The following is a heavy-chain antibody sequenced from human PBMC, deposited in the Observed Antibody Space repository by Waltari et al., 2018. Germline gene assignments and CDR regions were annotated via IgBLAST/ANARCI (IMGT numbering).Heavy chain of an antibody. CDR3: ARQRGAVYYYDSSGPFDY. CDR1: GGSISRSNW. Sequence: QVQLQESGPGLVKPSGTLSLTCAVSGGSISRSNWWGWVRQPPGKGLEWIGEIYHSGSTNYNPSLKSRVTISVDKSKNQFSLKLSSVTAADTAVYYCARQRGAVYYYDSSGPFDYWGQGTLVTVSS. D-gene: IGHD3-22*01. CDR2: IYHSGST. V-gene: IGHV4-4*02. J-gene: IGHJ4*02.